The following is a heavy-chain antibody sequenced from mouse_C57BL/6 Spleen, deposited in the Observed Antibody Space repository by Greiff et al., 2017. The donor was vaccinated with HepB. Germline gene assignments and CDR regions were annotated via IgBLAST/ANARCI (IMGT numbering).Heavy chain of an antibody. CDR2: IDPETGGT. Sequence: VQLQQSGAELVRPGASVTLSCKASGYTFTDYEMHWVKQTPVHGLEWIGAIDPETGGTAYNQKFKGKAILTADKSSSTAYMELRRLTSEDAAVYYDTRNDYYGSSWFAYWGQGTLVTVSA. J-gene: IGHJ3*01. CDR1: GYTFTDYE. CDR3: TRNDYYGSSWFAY. V-gene: IGHV1-15*01. D-gene: IGHD1-1*01.